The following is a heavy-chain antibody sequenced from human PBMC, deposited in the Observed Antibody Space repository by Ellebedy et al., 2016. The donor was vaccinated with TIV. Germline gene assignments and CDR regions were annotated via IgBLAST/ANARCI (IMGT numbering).Heavy chain of an antibody. CDR3: ARDFDCSTTTCYDGGFDY. J-gene: IGHJ4*02. CDR2: IKEDGSEK. V-gene: IGHV3-7*01. CDR1: GLTFSNYW. Sequence: PGGSLRLSCAASGLTFSNYWMSWVRQAPGKGLEWVANIKEDGSEKYYVDSVKGRFTLSRDNAKNSLYLQMNSLRAEDTAVYYCARDFDCSTTTCYDGGFDYWGQGTLVTVSS. D-gene: IGHD2-2*01.